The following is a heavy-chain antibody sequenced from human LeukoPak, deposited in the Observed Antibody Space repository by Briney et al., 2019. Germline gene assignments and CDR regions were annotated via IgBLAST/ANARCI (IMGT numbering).Heavy chain of an antibody. Sequence: QPGGSLRLSCAASGFTFSSYAMSWVRQAPGKGLEWVSAISGSGGSTYYADSVKGRFTISRDNSKNTLYLQMNSLRAEDTAVYYCARGGSYTDAFDIWGQGTMVTVSS. V-gene: IGHV3-23*01. D-gene: IGHD1-26*01. CDR1: GFTFSSYA. CDR3: ARGGSYTDAFDI. J-gene: IGHJ3*02. CDR2: ISGSGGST.